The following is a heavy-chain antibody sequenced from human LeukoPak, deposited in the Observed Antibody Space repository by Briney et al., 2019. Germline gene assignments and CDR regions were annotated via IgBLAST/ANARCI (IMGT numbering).Heavy chain of an antibody. CDR3: ARGLDGAKDRKRFDY. J-gene: IGHJ4*02. D-gene: IGHD5-24*01. V-gene: IGHV3-48*03. Sequence: GGSLRLSCAASGFTLSSYEMNWVSQAPGKGLEWVSYISSSGSTIYYADSVKGRFTISRDNAKNSLYLQMNSLRAEDTAVYYCARGLDGAKDRKRFDYWGQGTLVTVSS. CDR2: ISSSGSTI. CDR1: GFTLSSYE.